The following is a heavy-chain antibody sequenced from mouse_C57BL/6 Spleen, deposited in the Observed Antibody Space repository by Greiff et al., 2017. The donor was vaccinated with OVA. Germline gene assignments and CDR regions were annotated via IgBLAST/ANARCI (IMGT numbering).Heavy chain of an antibody. V-gene: IGHV1-55*01. CDR1: GYTFTSYW. J-gene: IGHJ4*01. D-gene: IGHD1-1*01. CDR2: IYPGSGST. CDR3: ARDTVVAHYYAMDY. Sequence: VQLQQSGAELVKPGASVKMSCKASGYTFTSYWITWVKQRPGQGLEWIGDIYPGSGSTNYNEKFKSKATLTVDTSSSTAYMQLSSLTSEDSAVYYCARDTVVAHYYAMDYWGQGTSVTVSS.